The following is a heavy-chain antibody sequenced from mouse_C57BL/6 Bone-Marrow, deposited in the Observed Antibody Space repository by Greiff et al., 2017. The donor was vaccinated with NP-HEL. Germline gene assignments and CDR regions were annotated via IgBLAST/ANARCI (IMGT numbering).Heavy chain of an antibody. CDR3: AREGVV. Sequence: VQLQQSGAELVRPGTSVKVSCKASGYAFTNYLIEWVKQRPGQGLEWIGVINPGSGGTKYTEKFKGKATLTAEKSSSTAYMQLSSLTSEDSAVYFCAREGVVWGQGTLVTVSA. CDR2: INPGSGGT. V-gene: IGHV1-54*01. D-gene: IGHD1-1*01. J-gene: IGHJ3*02. CDR1: GYAFTNYL.